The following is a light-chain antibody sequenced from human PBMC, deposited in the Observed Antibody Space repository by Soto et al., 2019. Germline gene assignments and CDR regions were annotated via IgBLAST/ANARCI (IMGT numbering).Light chain of an antibody. Sequence: EIVLTQSPGTLSLSPGERATLSCRASQSVSKSYLAWYQQKPGQAPRLLIYGASSRATGIPERFSGSGSGTDFTLTISRLEPEDFAVYYCQQYGSSPPITFGQGTRLEIK. CDR3: QQYGSSPPIT. CDR2: GAS. CDR1: QSVSKSY. V-gene: IGKV3-20*01. J-gene: IGKJ5*01.